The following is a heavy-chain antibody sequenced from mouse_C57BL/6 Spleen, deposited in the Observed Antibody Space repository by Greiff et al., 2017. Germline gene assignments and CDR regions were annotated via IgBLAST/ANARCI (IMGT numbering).Heavy chain of an antibody. D-gene: IGHD2-5*01. Sequence: ESGPGLVKPSQSLSLTCSVTGYSITSGYYWNWIRQFPGNKLEWMGYISYDGSNNYNPSLKNRISITRDTSKNQFFLKLNSVTTEDTATYYCARGSNYGFAYWGQGTLVTVSA. V-gene: IGHV3-6*01. J-gene: IGHJ3*01. CDR1: GYSITSGYY. CDR3: ARGSNYGFAY. CDR2: ISYDGSN.